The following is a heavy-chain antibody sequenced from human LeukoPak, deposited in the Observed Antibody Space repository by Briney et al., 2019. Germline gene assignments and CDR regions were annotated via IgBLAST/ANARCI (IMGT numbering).Heavy chain of an antibody. V-gene: IGHV3-53*01. D-gene: IGHD6-19*01. J-gene: IGHJ4*02. CDR1: GFTVSSNY. Sequence: QAGGSLRLSCAASGFTVSSNYMSWVRQAPGKGLEWVSVIYSGGSTYYADSVKGRFTISRDNSKNTLYLQMNSLRAEDTAVYYCATTRIAVAGGGHDYWGQGTLVTVSS. CDR3: ATTRIAVAGGGHDY. CDR2: IYSGGST.